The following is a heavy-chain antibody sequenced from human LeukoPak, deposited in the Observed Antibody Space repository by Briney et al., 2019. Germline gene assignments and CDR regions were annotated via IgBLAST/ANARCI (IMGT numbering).Heavy chain of an antibody. J-gene: IGHJ4*02. D-gene: IGHD4-17*01. CDR1: GFTFSSYV. Sequence: GGSLRLSCAASGFTFSSYVMSWVRQAPGKGLEWVSSISGSGGSTYYADSVKGGFTISRDNSKNTLYLQMNSLRAEDTAVYYCAKDAPVQSYGDLPFDYWGQGTLVTVSS. CDR2: ISGSGGST. V-gene: IGHV3-23*01. CDR3: AKDAPVQSYGDLPFDY.